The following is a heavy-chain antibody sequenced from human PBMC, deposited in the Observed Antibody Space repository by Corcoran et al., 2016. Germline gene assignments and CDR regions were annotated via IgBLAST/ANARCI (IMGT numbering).Heavy chain of an antibody. CDR2: ISSSSSTI. D-gene: IGHD2-15*01. V-gene: IGHV3-48*04. Sequence: EVQLVESGGGLVQPGGSLRLSCAASGFTFSSYSMNWVRQAPGKGLEWVSYISSSSSTIYYADFGKGRFTISRDNAKNPMYLQMNSLRAEDSSVYDCARGCSGRNWFDPWGQGTLVTVSS. CDR3: ARGCSGRNWFDP. J-gene: IGHJ5*02. CDR1: GFTFSSYS.